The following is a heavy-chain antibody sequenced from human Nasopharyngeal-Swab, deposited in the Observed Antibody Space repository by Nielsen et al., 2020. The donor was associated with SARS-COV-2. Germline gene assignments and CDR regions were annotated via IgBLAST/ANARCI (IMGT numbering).Heavy chain of an antibody. CDR1: GFTFSSYW. J-gene: IGHJ3*02. D-gene: IGHD1-1*01. CDR2: IKQDGSEK. V-gene: IGHV3-7*03. Sequence: GGSLRLSCAASGFTFSSYWMSWVRQAPGKGLEWVANIKQDGSEKYYVDSVKGRFTISRDNAKNTLYLQMNSLRAEDTAVYYCAKVSAEAGTALGAFDIWGQGTMVTVSS. CDR3: AKVSAEAGTALGAFDI.